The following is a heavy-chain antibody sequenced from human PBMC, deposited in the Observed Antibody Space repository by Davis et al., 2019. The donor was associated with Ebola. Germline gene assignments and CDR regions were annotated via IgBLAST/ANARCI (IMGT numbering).Heavy chain of an antibody. CDR3: ARPSSIAAPYDAFDI. Sequence: GESLKISCAASGFTFSDYYMSWIRQAPGKGLEWVSYISSSGSTIYYADSVKGRFTISRDNAKNSLYLQMNSLRAEDTAVYYCARPSSIAAPYDAFDIWGQGTMVTVSS. J-gene: IGHJ3*02. V-gene: IGHV3-11*01. CDR1: GFTFSDYY. CDR2: ISSSGSTI. D-gene: IGHD6-6*01.